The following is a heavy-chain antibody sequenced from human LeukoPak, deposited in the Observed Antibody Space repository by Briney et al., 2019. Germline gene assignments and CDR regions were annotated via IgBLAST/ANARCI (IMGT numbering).Heavy chain of an antibody. D-gene: IGHD2-15*01. CDR1: GFTFSSYS. J-gene: IGHJ6*03. Sequence: GGSLRLSCAASGFTFSSYSMNWVRQAPGKGLEWVSSISSSSSYIYYADSVKGRFTIPRDNAKNSLYLQMNSLRAEDTAVYYCARLVVVVAAYYYYYMDVCGKGTTVTVSS. CDR2: ISSSSSYI. CDR3: ARLVVVVAAYYYYYMDV. V-gene: IGHV3-21*01.